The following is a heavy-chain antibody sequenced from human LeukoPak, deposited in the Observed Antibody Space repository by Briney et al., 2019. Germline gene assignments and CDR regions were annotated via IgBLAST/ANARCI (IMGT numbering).Heavy chain of an antibody. V-gene: IGHV3-30-3*01. CDR3: ARGGIVHLHLDY. J-gene: IGHJ4*02. CDR1: GFTFSSYA. D-gene: IGHD1-26*01. Sequence: GRSLRLSCAASGFTFSSYAVHWVRLAPGKGLEWVAVISFDGNTKHYAGSVKGRFTISRDNSKNTLYLQMNSLRAEDTAVYYCARGGIVHLHLDYWGQGTLVTVSS. CDR2: ISFDGNTK.